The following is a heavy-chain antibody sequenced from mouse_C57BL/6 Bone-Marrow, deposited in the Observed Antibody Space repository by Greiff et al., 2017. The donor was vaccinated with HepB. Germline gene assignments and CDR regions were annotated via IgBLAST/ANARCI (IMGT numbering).Heavy chain of an antibody. D-gene: IGHD2-4*01. Sequence: VQGVESGAELVRPGTSVKVSCKASGYAFTNYLIEWVKRRPGQGLEWIGVINPGSGGTNYNEKFKGKATLTADKSSSTAYMQLSSLTSEDSAVYFCAKPYDYGAYWGQGTLVTVSA. J-gene: IGHJ3*01. CDR3: AKPYDYGAY. V-gene: IGHV1-54*01. CDR2: INPGSGGT. CDR1: GYAFTNYL.